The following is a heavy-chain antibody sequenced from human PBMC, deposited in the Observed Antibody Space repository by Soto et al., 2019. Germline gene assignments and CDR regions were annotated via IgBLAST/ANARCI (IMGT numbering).Heavy chain of an antibody. CDR2: MSSGGSTI. Sequence: EMQLVESGGGLVQPGGSLRLACAASGFTFSRDSMNWVRQAPGKGLEWVSYMSSGGSTIYYADSVKGRFTISRDNAKNSLYLQMNSLRAEDTAVYYCAREGDGSRWFNYFDYWGHGTQVTVSS. J-gene: IGHJ4*01. V-gene: IGHV3-48*01. CDR3: AREGDGSRWFNYFDY. CDR1: GFTFSRDS. D-gene: IGHD6-13*01.